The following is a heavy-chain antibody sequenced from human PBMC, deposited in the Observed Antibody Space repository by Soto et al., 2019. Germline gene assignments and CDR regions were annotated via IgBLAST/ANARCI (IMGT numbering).Heavy chain of an antibody. V-gene: IGHV4-31*03. Sequence: PSETLSLTCTVSGGSISSGGYYWSWIRQHPGKGLEWIGYIYYSGSTYYNPSLKGRVTISVDTSKNQFSLKLSSVTAADTAVYYCARAQYDFWSGYYPSLGFDPWGQGTLVTVSS. CDR1: GGSISSGGYY. CDR3: ARAQYDFWSGYYPSLGFDP. D-gene: IGHD3-3*01. J-gene: IGHJ5*02. CDR2: IYYSGST.